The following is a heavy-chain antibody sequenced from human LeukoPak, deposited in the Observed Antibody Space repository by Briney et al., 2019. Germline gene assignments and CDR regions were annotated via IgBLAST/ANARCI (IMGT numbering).Heavy chain of an antibody. D-gene: IGHD2-15*01. J-gene: IGHJ6*03. Sequence: GESLKISCKGSGYSFTSYWIGWVRQMPGKGLEWMEIIYPGDSDTRYSPSFQGQVTISADKSISTAYLQWSSLKASDTAMYYCARTTARVVVVVGYYYMDVWGKGTTVTVSS. V-gene: IGHV5-51*01. CDR3: ARTTARVVVVVGYYYMDV. CDR1: GYSFTSYW. CDR2: IYPGDSDT.